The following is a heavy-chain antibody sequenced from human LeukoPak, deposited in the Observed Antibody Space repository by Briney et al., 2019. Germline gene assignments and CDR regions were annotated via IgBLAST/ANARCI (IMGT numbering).Heavy chain of an antibody. CDR2: INPNSGGT. CDR3: ASPYYDSSGYYAFGY. V-gene: IGHV1-2*02. D-gene: IGHD3-22*01. J-gene: IGHJ4*02. Sequence: GASVKVSCKASGYAFTGYYMHWVRQAPGQGLEWMGWINPNSGGTNYAQKFQGRVTMTRDTSISTAYMELSRLRSDDTAVYYCASPYYDSSGYYAFGYWGQGTLVTVSS. CDR1: GYAFTGYY.